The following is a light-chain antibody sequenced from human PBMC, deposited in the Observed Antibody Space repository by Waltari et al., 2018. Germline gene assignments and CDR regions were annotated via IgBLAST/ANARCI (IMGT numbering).Light chain of an antibody. V-gene: IGKV4-1*01. CDR1: QSVLYSSNNKNY. J-gene: IGKJ1*01. Sequence: DIVMTQSPDSLAVSLGERATINCKSSQSVLYSSNNKNYLAWYQQKPGQPPKLLIYWASTREAGVPYRFSGGGSGTDFTRTISSLQAEDVAVYYCHQYHSSPRTFGQGTKVELK. CDR3: HQYHSSPRT. CDR2: WAS.